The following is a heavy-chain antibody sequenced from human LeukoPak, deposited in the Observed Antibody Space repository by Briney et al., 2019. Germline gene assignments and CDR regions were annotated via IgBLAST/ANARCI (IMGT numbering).Heavy chain of an antibody. J-gene: IGHJ6*02. CDR1: GFTFSSYA. V-gene: IGHV3-48*02. D-gene: IGHD1-20*01. Sequence: GGSLRLSCAASGFTFSSYAMSWVRQAPGKGLEWVSYISSSSSTIYYADSVKGRFTISRDNAKNSLYLQMNSLRDEDTAVYYCLGCFNWNPYYYYGMDVWAKGPRSPSP. CDR2: ISSSSSTI. CDR3: LGCFNWNPYYYYGMDV.